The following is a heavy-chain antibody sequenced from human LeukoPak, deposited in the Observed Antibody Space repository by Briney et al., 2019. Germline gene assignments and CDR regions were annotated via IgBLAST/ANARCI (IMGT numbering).Heavy chain of an antibody. D-gene: IGHD1-26*01. CDR3: ARVAVGATFYYGMDV. J-gene: IGHJ6*02. CDR2: INTNTGNP. Sequence: ASVKVSCKASGYTFTSYAMNWVRQAPGQGLEWMGWINTNTGNPTYAQGFTGRFVFPLDTSVSTAYLQTSSLKAEDTAVYYCARVAVGATFYYGMDVWGQGTTVTVSS. CDR1: GYTFTSYA. V-gene: IGHV7-4-1*02.